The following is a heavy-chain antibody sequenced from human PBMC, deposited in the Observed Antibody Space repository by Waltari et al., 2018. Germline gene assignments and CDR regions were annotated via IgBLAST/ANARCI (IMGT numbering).Heavy chain of an antibody. Sequence: QVQLQESGPGLVKPSETLSLTCAVSGYSISSGYYWGWIRQPPGKGLEWIGSIYHSGSTYYNPSLKSRVTISVDTSKNQFSLELSSVTAADTAVYYCASPIFGVVNTGGPFDYWGQGTLVTVSS. V-gene: IGHV4-38-2*01. CDR1: GYSISSGYY. CDR2: IYHSGST. J-gene: IGHJ4*02. CDR3: ASPIFGVVNTGGPFDY. D-gene: IGHD3-3*01.